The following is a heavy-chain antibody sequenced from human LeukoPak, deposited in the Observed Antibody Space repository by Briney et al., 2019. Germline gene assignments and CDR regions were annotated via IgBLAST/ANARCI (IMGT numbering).Heavy chain of an antibody. CDR2: IYYSGST. CDR3: ARDIGIHWFDP. D-gene: IGHD1-26*01. Sequence: SQTLSLTCTVSGGSISSGDYYWSWIRQPPGKGLEWIGYIYYSGSTYYNPSLKSRVTISVDTSKNQFSLRLSSVTAADTAVYYCARDIGIHWFDPWGQGALVTVSS. V-gene: IGHV4-30-4*01. CDR1: GGSISSGDYY. J-gene: IGHJ5*02.